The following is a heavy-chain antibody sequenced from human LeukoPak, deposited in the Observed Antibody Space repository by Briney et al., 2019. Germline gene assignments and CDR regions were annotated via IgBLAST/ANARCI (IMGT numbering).Heavy chain of an antibody. D-gene: IGHD6-13*01. CDR3: ALAPGITAAYFDY. CDR2: ISGRGVST. V-gene: IGHV3-23*01. Sequence: GGSLRLSCVASGFTFTTYAMNWVRQAPGKGLEWVSTISGRGVSTYYADSVKGRFTISRDISRSTLYPQLNSLRAEDTAVYYCALAPGITAAYFDYWGQGTLVTVS. CDR1: GFTFTTYA. J-gene: IGHJ4*02.